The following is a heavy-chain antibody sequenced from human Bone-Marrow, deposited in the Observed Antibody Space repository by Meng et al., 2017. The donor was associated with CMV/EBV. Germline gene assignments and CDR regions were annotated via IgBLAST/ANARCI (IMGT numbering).Heavy chain of an antibody. V-gene: IGHV4-61*01. Sequence: GSLRLSCTVSGGSVSSGSYYWSWIRQPPGKGLEWIGYIYYSGSTNYNPSLKSRVTISVDTSKNQFSLKLSSVTAADTAVYYCARDGRLYDFWSGYYGYYFDYWGQGTLVTVSS. CDR3: ARDGRLYDFWSGYYGYYFDY. D-gene: IGHD3-3*01. J-gene: IGHJ4*02. CDR1: GGSVSSGSYY. CDR2: IYYSGST.